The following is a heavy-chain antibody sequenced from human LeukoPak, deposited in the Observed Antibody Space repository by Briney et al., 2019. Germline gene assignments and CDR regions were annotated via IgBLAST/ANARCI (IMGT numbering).Heavy chain of an antibody. J-gene: IGHJ4*02. CDR2: IYPGDSDT. Sequence: GESLKIPCKGSGYSFTSYWIGWVRQMPGKGLEWMGIIYPGDSDTRYSPSFQGQVTISADKSISTAYLQWSSLKASDTAMYYCARHLGSGWSPYYFDYWGQGTLVTVSS. CDR1: GYSFTSYW. V-gene: IGHV5-51*01. CDR3: ARHLGSGWSPYYFDY. D-gene: IGHD6-19*01.